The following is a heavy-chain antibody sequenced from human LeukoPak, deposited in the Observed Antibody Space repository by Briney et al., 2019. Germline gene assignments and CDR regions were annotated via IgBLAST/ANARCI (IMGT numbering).Heavy chain of an antibody. D-gene: IGHD1-26*01. CDR1: GFTFGDYA. V-gene: IGHV3-49*04. J-gene: IGHJ4*02. CDR3: TSGSYGYYFDY. CDR2: SRSKAYGGTT. Sequence: GGSLRLSCTASGFTFGDYAMSWVRQAPGKGLEWVGFSRSKAYGGTTEYAASVKGRFTISRDDSKSIAYLQMNSLKTEDTAVYYCTSGSYGYYFDYWGQGTLVTVSS.